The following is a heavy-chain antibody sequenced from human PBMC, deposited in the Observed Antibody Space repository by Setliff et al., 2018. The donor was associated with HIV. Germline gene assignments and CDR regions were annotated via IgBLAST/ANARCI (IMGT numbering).Heavy chain of an antibody. CDR2: INAGNGDT. J-gene: IGHJ2*01. CDR3: ARHQAPYYGSSGYNPNWYFDI. V-gene: IGHV1-3*01. D-gene: IGHD3-22*01. CDR1: GYTFTTYA. Sequence: ASVKVSCKASGYTFTTYAIHWVRQAPGQRLEWMGWINAGNGDTKYSQKFQGRVTITTDTSSSTAYMELNSLSSEDTAVYYCARHQAPYYGSSGYNPNWYFDIWGRGTLVTVSS.